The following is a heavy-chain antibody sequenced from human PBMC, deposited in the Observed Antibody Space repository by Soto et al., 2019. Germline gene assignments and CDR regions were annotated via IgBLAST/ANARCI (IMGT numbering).Heavy chain of an antibody. V-gene: IGHV3-23*01. CDR3: AKPLGYCSSTSCYANFDY. Sequence: GGSLRLSCAASGFTFSSYAMSWVRQAPGKGLEWVSAISGSGGSTYYADSVKGRFTISRDNSKNTLYLQMNSLRAEDTAVYYCAKPLGYCSSTSCYANFDYWGQGTLVTVSS. D-gene: IGHD2-2*01. CDR2: ISGSGGST. J-gene: IGHJ4*02. CDR1: GFTFSSYA.